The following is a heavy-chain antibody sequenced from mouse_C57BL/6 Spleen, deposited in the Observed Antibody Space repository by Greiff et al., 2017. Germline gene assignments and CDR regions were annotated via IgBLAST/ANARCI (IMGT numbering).Heavy chain of an antibody. J-gene: IGHJ2*01. V-gene: IGHV1-54*01. CDR2: INPGSGGT. CDR3: ARMDYGNYPDC. Sequence: VPLVESGAELVRPGTSVKVSCTASGYAFTNYLIEWVKQRPGQGLEWIGVINPGSGGTNYNEKFKGKATLTADKSSSTAYRQLSSLTSEDSAVYFWARMDYGNYPDCWGQGTTLTVSS. CDR1: GYAFTNYL. D-gene: IGHD2-1*01.